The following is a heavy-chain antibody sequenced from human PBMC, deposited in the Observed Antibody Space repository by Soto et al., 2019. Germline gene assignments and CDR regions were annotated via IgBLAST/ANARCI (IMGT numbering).Heavy chain of an antibody. J-gene: IGHJ4*02. V-gene: IGHV4-59*08. Sequence: SETLSLTCTVSGCSISNYYWSWIRQSPGKGLEWIGYIYYSGSTNYNPSLKSRVTISVDTSKNQFSLKLSSVTAADTAVYYCARHYNILTGYLSFDCWGQGTLVTVSS. CDR1: GCSISNYY. CDR2: IYYSGST. D-gene: IGHD3-9*01. CDR3: ARHYNILTGYLSFDC.